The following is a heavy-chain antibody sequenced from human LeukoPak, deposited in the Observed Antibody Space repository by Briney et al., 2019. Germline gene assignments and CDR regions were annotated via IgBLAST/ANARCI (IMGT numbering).Heavy chain of an antibody. D-gene: IGHD3-10*01. Sequence: SETLSLTCTVSGGPISNYYWSWIRQPPGKGLEWIGYIYYSGSTNYNPSLKSRVTMSVDTSKNQFSLKVSSVTAADTAVYYCARAGKSPYYYGSGSYNRPYYYGMDVWGQGTTVTVSS. CDR3: ARAGKSPYYYGSGSYNRPYYYGMDV. CDR1: GGPISNYY. V-gene: IGHV4-59*08. J-gene: IGHJ6*02. CDR2: IYYSGST.